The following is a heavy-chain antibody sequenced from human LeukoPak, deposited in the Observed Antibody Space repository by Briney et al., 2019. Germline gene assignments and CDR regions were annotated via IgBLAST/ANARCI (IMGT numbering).Heavy chain of an antibody. Sequence: GGSLRLSCAASGFTFSNYAMSWVRQAPGKGLEWVAVTSYDGSNKYYADSVKGRFTISRDYSKNTLYLQMNSLRAEDTAVYYCANEGDRGPTDCSSTSCPLYWGQGTLVTVSS. V-gene: IGHV3-30-3*02. D-gene: IGHD2-2*01. CDR1: GFTFSNYA. J-gene: IGHJ4*02. CDR3: ANEGDRGPTDCSSTSCPLY. CDR2: TSYDGSNK.